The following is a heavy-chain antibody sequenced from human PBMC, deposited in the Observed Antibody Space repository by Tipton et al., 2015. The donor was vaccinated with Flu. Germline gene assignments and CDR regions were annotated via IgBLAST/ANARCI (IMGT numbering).Heavy chain of an antibody. CDR3: AKRYCSSTTCYIPDALAT. CDR1: GFIVTSDY. CDR2: IYSGDSA. D-gene: IGHD2-2*01. V-gene: IGHV3-53*01. J-gene: IGHJ3*02. Sequence: SLRLSCAASGFIVTSDYMSWVRQAPGKGLEWVSVIYSGDSASYADSVRGRFTISRDKSKNTLYLQMNDLRVEDTAVYYCAKRYCSSTTCYIPDALATWGQGTRVTVSS.